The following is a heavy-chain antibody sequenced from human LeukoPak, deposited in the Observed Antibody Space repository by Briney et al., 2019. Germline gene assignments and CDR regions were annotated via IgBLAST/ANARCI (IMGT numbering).Heavy chain of an antibody. CDR2: ISSSGSYI. CDR3: VRDTYYGSGRFDY. D-gene: IGHD3-10*01. Sequence: GGSLRLSCGASGFTFSRYSMNWVRQAPGKGLEWVSSISSSGSYIYYADSVKGRFTISRDNAKNSLYLQMNSLRAEDTAVYYCVRDTYYGSGRFDYWGQGTLVTVSS. J-gene: IGHJ4*02. V-gene: IGHV3-21*01. CDR1: GFTFSRYS.